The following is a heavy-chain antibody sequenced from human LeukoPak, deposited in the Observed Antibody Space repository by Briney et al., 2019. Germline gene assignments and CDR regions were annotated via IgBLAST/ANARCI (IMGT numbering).Heavy chain of an antibody. J-gene: IGHJ6*03. Sequence: SETLSLTRAVYGGSFSGYYWSWIRQPPGKGLEWIGEINHSGSTNYNPSLKSRVTISVDTSKNQFSLKLSSVTAADTAVYYCARGFGYSMLYYYYYMDVWGKGTTVTVSS. D-gene: IGHD4-11*01. V-gene: IGHV4-34*01. CDR1: GGSFSGYY. CDR3: ARGFGYSMLYYYYYMDV. CDR2: INHSGST.